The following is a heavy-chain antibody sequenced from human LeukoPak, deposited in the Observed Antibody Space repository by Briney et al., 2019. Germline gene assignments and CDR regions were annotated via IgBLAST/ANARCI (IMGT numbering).Heavy chain of an antibody. Sequence: ASVKVSCKASGYTFTGYYMHWVRQAPGQGLEWMGWINPNSGGTNYAQKFQGRVTMTRDTSISTAYMELSRLRSDDTAVYYCARGASSIAARSAYYYYYYMDVWGKGTTVTVSS. CDR3: ARGASSIAARSAYYYYYYMDV. V-gene: IGHV1-2*02. D-gene: IGHD6-6*01. CDR2: INPNSGGT. J-gene: IGHJ6*03. CDR1: GYTFTGYY.